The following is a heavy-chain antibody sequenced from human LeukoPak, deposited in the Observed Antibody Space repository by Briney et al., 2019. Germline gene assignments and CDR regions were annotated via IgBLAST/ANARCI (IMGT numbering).Heavy chain of an antibody. CDR2: IYYSGST. J-gene: IGHJ4*02. D-gene: IGHD3-9*01. Sequence: PSETLSLTCTVSGGSISSSSYYWGWIRQPPGKGLGWIGSIYYSGSTYYNPSLKSRVTISVDTSKNQFSLKLSSVTAADTAVYYCATTKCFDWSYYFDYWGQGTLVTVSS. V-gene: IGHV4-39*01. CDR3: ATTKCFDWSYYFDY. CDR1: GGSISSSSYY.